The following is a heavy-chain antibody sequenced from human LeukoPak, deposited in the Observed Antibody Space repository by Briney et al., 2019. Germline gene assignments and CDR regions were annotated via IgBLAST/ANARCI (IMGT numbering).Heavy chain of an antibody. J-gene: IGHJ3*02. CDR1: GFTFGSYS. D-gene: IGHD2-21*01. CDR2: ISSSSSYI. Sequence: PGGSLRLSCAASGFTFGSYSMNWVRQAPGEGLEWVSSISSSSSYIYYADSVKGRYTISRDNAKNSLYLQMNSLRAEDTAVYYCARDRKYSDAFDIWGQGTMVTVSS. CDR3: ARDRKYSDAFDI. V-gene: IGHV3-21*01.